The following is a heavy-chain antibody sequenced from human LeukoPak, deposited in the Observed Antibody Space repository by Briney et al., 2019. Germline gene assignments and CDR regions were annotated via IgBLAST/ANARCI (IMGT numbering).Heavy chain of an antibody. V-gene: IGHV1-69*13. J-gene: IGHJ6*03. CDR3: ARGAGNSYYYYYMDV. CDR1: GGTFSSYA. Sequence: ASVKVSCKASGGTFSSYAISWVRQAPGQGLEWMGGIIPIFGTANYAQKFQGRVTITADESTSTAYMELSSLRSEDTAVYYCARGAGNSYYYYYMDVRGKGTTVTVFS. D-gene: IGHD4-23*01. CDR2: IIPIFGTA.